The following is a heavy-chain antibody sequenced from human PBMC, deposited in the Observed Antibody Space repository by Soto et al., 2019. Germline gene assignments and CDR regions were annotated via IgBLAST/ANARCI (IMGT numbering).Heavy chain of an antibody. J-gene: IGHJ4*02. CDR3: ARDRRAYSSSWTTMGY. D-gene: IGHD6-13*01. CDR1: GGTFSSYT. CDR2: IIPIFGTA. Sequence: SVKVSCQASGGTFSSYTISWVRQAPGQGLEWMGGIIPIFGTANYAQKFQGRVTITADESTSTAYMELSSLRSEDTAVYYCARDRRAYSSSWTTMGYWGQGTLVTVSS. V-gene: IGHV1-69*13.